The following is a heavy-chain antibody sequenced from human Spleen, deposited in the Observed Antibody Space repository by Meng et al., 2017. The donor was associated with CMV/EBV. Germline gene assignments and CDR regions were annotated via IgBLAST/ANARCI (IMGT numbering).Heavy chain of an antibody. J-gene: IGHJ5*02. CDR1: YTVTSYD. V-gene: IGHV1-8*01. CDR3: ARGLGGYCSSSSCVFDP. Sequence: YTVTSYDINGVRQATGQGLEWMGWMNPNSGNTGYAQKFQGSVTMTRNTSISTAYMELSSLRSEDTAVYYCARGLGGYCSSSSCVFDPWGQGTLVTVSS. D-gene: IGHD2-2*01. CDR2: MNPNSGNT.